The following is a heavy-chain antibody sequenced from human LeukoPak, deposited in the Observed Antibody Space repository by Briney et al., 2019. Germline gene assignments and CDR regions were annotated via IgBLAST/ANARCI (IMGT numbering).Heavy chain of an antibody. D-gene: IGHD1-26*01. J-gene: IGHJ4*02. CDR3: ARGWSYSGSYQYYFDY. V-gene: IGHV3-74*01. CDR1: GFTFSSYW. Sequence: GGSLRLSCAASGFTFSSYWMHWVRQAPGKGLVWVSRINSDGSSTSYADSVKGRFTISRDNAKNTLYRQMNSLRAEHTAVYYCARGWSYSGSYQYYFDYWGKGTLVTVSS. CDR2: INSDGSST.